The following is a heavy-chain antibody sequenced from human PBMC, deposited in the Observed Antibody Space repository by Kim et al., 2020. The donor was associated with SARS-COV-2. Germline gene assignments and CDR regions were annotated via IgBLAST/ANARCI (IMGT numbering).Heavy chain of an antibody. CDR3: ASLLWGYYDILTGYHKWFDP. CDR2: IIPIFGTA. V-gene: IGHV1-69*13. CDR1: GYTLTSYA. Sequence: SVKVSCKVSGYTLTSYAISWVRQAPGQGLEWMGGIIPIFGTANYAQKFQGRVTITADESTSTAYMELSSLRSEDTAVYYCASLLWGYYDILTGYHKWFDPWGQGTLVTVSS. J-gene: IGHJ5*02. D-gene: IGHD3-9*01.